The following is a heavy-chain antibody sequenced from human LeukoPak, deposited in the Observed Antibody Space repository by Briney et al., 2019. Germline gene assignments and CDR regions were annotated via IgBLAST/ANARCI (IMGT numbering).Heavy chain of an antibody. CDR2: IYYSGST. J-gene: IGHJ4*02. D-gene: IGHD3-10*01. CDR3: ARLGIARYGSGQADFDY. CDR1: GGSISSSSYY. Sequence: ASETLSLTCTVSGGSISSSSYYWGWIRQPPGKGLEWIGSIYYSGSTYYNPSLKSRVTISVDTSKNQFSLKLTSVTAADTAVYYCARLGIARYGSGQADFDYWGQGTLVTVSS. V-gene: IGHV4-39*07.